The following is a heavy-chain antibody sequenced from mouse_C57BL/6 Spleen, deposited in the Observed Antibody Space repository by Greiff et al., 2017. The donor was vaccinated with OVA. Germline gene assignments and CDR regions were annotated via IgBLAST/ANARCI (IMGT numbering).Heavy chain of an antibody. CDR3: ATPYGSSPFYAMDY. Sequence: QVQLQQPGAELVKPGASVKLSCKASGYTFTSYWMHWVKQRPGQGLEWIGMIHPNSGSTNYNEKFKSKATLTVDKSSSTAYMQLSSLTSEDSAVYDCATPYGSSPFYAMDYWGQGTSVTVSS. D-gene: IGHD1-1*01. CDR1: GYTFTSYW. V-gene: IGHV1-64*01. CDR2: IHPNSGST. J-gene: IGHJ4*01.